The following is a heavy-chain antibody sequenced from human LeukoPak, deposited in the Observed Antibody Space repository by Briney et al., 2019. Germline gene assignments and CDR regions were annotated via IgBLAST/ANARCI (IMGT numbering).Heavy chain of an antibody. CDR1: GFTFSSYG. J-gene: IGHJ6*03. Sequence: GGSLRLSCAASGFTFSSYGMSWVRQAPGKGLEWVSAISGSGGSTYYADSVKGRFTISRDNSKNTLYLQMNSLRAEDTAVYYCAKAGWNYYYMDVWGKGTTVTISS. CDR2: ISGSGGST. D-gene: IGHD3-9*01. CDR3: AKAGWNYYYMDV. V-gene: IGHV3-23*01.